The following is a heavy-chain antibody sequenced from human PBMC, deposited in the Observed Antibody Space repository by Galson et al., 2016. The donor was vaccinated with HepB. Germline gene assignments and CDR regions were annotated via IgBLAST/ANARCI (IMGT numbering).Heavy chain of an antibody. Sequence: ETLSLTCNVSGGSISSYFWSWIRQTPGKELEWIGYIYETGSTNYSPSLKSRVSISVDTSRNQFSLKVRSVTAADTAVYYCARGVTGTPYFDFWGQGALVTVSS. D-gene: IGHD1-14*01. J-gene: IGHJ4*02. CDR1: GGSISSYF. CDR2: IYETGST. V-gene: IGHV4-59*01. CDR3: ARGVTGTPYFDF.